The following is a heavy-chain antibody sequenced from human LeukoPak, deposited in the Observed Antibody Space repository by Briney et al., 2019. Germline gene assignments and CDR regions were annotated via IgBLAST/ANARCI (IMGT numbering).Heavy chain of an antibody. CDR1: GGSISSGSHY. CDR3: ARGPNYVDV. J-gene: IGHJ6*03. Sequence: PSQTLSLTCTVSGGSISSGSHYWSWIRQPAGKGLEWIGRIYTNGITNYSPSLKSRITMSVDTSKNQLSLKLTSVTAADTAVYYCARGPNYVDVWGKGTTVTVSS. CDR2: IYTNGIT. V-gene: IGHV4-61*02.